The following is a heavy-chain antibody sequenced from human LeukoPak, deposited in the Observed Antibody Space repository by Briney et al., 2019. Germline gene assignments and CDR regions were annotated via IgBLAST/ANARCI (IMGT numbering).Heavy chain of an antibody. D-gene: IGHD3-10*01. V-gene: IGHV3-23*05. CDR1: GFTFSSYA. CDR2: IYSGGTT. Sequence: GGSLRLSCAASGFTFSSYAMSWVRQAPGKGLEWVSTIYSGGTTFYTDSVRGRFTISRDNSKNTLYLQMNSLRAEDAAIYYCARVLYYYASVSYNYYMDVWGKGTTVTISS. J-gene: IGHJ6*03. CDR3: ARVLYYYASVSYNYYMDV.